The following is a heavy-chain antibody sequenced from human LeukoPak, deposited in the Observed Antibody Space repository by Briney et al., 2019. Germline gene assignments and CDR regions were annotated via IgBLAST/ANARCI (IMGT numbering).Heavy chain of an antibody. CDR3: VRKSATRRTSEFDY. D-gene: IGHD2-15*01. J-gene: IGHJ4*02. V-gene: IGHV1-2*02. Sequence: GASVKVSCKASGYTFSDYYIHWVRQAPGQGLEWMGWINPNSGGTKYAQKFQGRVTMTRDTSISTAYMDLSSLGPDDTAVFYCVRKSATRRTSEFDYWGQGTPVTVSS. CDR1: GYTFSDYY. CDR2: INPNSGGT.